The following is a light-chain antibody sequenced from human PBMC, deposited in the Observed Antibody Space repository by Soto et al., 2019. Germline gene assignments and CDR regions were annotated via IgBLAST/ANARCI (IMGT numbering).Light chain of an antibody. CDR3: QQRSNWPLT. CDR2: DAS. J-gene: IGKJ4*01. CDR1: QTIDNT. V-gene: IGKV3D-11*02. Sequence: EIVLTQSPATLSLSPGERATLSCRASQTIDNTLAWYQRKPGQAPRLLIYDASTRATGVPARFSGSGPGTDFTLTISSLEPEDFAVYYCQQRSNWPLTFGGGTKVDIK.